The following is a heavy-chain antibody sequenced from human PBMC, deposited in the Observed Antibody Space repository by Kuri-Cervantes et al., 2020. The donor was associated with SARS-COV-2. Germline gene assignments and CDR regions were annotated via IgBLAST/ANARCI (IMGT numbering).Heavy chain of an antibody. Sequence: GESLKISCEASGFAFSGSAMHWVRQAPGKGLEWVALISSDGSIRHYGDSVKGRFIISREDSKNTLYLQMNSLRAEDTAVYYCAKEYSYGLLTLDYWGQGTLVTVSS. CDR3: AKEYSYGLLTLDY. CDR1: GFAFSGSA. J-gene: IGHJ4*02. V-gene: IGHV3-30*18. D-gene: IGHD5-18*01. CDR2: ISSDGSIR.